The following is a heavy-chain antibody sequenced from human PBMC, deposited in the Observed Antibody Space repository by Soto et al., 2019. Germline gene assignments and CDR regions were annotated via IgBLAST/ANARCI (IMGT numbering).Heavy chain of an antibody. V-gene: IGHV5-10-1*01. D-gene: IGHD2-2*01. Sequence: PGESVKISCKGSGYSFTNYCISWVRQMPWKGLEWMGRIDPSDSYTNYSPSFQGHVTISADKSISTAYLQWSSLKASDTAMYYCAAYCSSTSCPLPLSEQWLVRAFDIWGQGTMVTVSS. CDR2: IDPSDSYT. CDR3: AAYCSSTSCPLPLSEQWLVRAFDI. CDR1: GYSFTNYC. J-gene: IGHJ3*02.